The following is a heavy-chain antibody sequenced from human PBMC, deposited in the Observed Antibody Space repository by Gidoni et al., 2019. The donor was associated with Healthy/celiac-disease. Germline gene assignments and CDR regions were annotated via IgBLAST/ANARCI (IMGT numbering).Heavy chain of an antibody. D-gene: IGHD2-15*01. CDR3: ARELAIGGKDYYYYGMDV. J-gene: IGHJ6*02. CDR1: GYTFTSYS. V-gene: IGHV1-46*01. Sequence: QVQLVQSGAEVKTPGASVKVSCKASGYTFTSYSMPWVRQDPGQGLEWMGIINHSGGSTSYAQKFQGRVTMTRDTSTSTVYMELSSLRSEDTAVYYCARELAIGGKDYYYYGMDVWGQGTTVTVSS. CDR2: INHSGGST.